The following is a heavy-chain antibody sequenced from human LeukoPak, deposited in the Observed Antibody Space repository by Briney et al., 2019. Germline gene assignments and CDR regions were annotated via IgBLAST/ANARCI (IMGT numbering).Heavy chain of an antibody. CDR2: INYSGST. V-gene: IGHV4-59*01. Sequence: SESLCLTRAVSLDSLSSFYWSCVREPPGKGLECVAYINYSGSTNYNPSLKSRVTISVDKSKNQFSLKLSSVTAADTAVYYCARERWLQLGDAFDIWGQGTMVTVSS. CDR1: LDSLSSFY. CDR3: ARERWLQLGDAFDI. D-gene: IGHD5-24*01. J-gene: IGHJ3*02.